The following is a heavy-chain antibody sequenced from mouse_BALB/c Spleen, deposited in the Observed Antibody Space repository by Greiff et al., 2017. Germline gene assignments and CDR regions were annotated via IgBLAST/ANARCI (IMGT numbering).Heavy chain of an antibody. V-gene: IGHV7-3*02. D-gene: IGHD1-1*01. CDR3: ARHYYGSSYYAMDY. CDR2: IRNKANGYTT. J-gene: IGHJ4*01. Sequence: EVQLQESGGGLVQPGGSLRLSCATSGFTFTDYYMSWVRQPPGKALEWLGFIRNKANGYTTEYSASVKGRFTISRDNSQSILYLQMNTLRAEDSATYYCARHYYGSSYYAMDYWGQGTSVTVSS. CDR1: GFTFTDYY.